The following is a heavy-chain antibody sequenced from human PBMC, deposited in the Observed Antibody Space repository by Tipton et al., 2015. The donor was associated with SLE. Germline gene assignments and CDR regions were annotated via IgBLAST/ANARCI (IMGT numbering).Heavy chain of an antibody. V-gene: IGHV4-34*01. J-gene: IGHJ5*02. Sequence: TLSLTCAVYGGSFSVYYWSWLRQPPGKGLEWIGEINHSGSTNYNPSLESRVTLSVDTSKNQFSLKLDSVTAADTAVYYCARGEGYYGSGSYQGWFDPWGQGTLVTVSS. CDR2: INHSGST. CDR3: ARGEGYYGSGSYQGWFDP. D-gene: IGHD3-10*01. CDR1: GGSFSVYY.